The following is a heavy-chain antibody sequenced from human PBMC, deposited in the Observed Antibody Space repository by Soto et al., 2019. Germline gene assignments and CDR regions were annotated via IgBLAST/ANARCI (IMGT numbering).Heavy chain of an antibody. CDR2: IIPIFGTA. D-gene: IGHD5-12*01. CDR1: GGTFSSYA. V-gene: IGHV1-69*13. Sequence: SVKVSCKASGGTFSSYAISWVRQAPGQGLEWMGGIIPIFGTANYAQKFQGRVTITADESTSTAYMELSSLRSEDTAVYYCARVTLRGYSGHDWVGDYYYYGMDVWGQGTTVTVSS. J-gene: IGHJ6*02. CDR3: ARVTLRGYSGHDWVGDYYYYGMDV.